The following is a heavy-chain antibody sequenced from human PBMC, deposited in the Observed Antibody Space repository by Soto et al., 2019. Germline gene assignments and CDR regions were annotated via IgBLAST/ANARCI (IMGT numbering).Heavy chain of an antibody. V-gene: IGHV3-33*01. CDR1: GFDFSSYG. J-gene: IGHJ6*02. CDR2: LGFDGGGR. Sequence: QMQLVESGGGVVQPGRSLRLSCAESGFDFSSYGMHWVRQTPGKGLEWVAVLGFDGGGRYYADSVKGRFTISRDNSKKMLYLQMDSLRVEDTAVYYGAREPVGPYYAMDVWGQGTTVTVSS. CDR3: AREPVGPYYAMDV. D-gene: IGHD1-26*01.